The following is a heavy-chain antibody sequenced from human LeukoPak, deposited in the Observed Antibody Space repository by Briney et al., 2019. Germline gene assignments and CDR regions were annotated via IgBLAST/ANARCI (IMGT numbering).Heavy chain of an antibody. CDR3: ARGGNYWPQWWFDP. CDR2: IYRSGTT. Sequence: SETLSLTCTVSGGSISSGSYYWNWIRQPAGKGLEWIGRIYRSGTTNYNPSLKSRVTMSLDASKNQFSLELNSVTPADTAVYYCARGGNYWPQWWFDPWGRGTLVSVSS. D-gene: IGHD1-26*01. CDR1: GGSISSGSYY. V-gene: IGHV4-61*10. J-gene: IGHJ5*02.